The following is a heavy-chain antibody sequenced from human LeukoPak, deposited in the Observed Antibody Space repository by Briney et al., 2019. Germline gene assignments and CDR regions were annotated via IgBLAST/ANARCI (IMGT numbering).Heavy chain of an antibody. CDR3: ARAPITSPFYFDY. CDR1: GFAFDEHG. Sequence: GGSLRLSCTASGFAFDEHGMSWVRQVPGKGLEWVSGINWSGGSTGYADPLRGRFTISRDNAKNSLYLQMDSLRAEDTALYYCARAPITSPFYFDYWSQGTLVTVSS. D-gene: IGHD2-2*01. V-gene: IGHV3-20*04. CDR2: INWSGGST. J-gene: IGHJ4*02.